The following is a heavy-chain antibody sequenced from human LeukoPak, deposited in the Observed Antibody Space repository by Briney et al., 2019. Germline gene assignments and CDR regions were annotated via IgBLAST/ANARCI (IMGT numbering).Heavy chain of an antibody. CDR3: ARDGGYCSSTSCYHWFDP. J-gene: IGHJ5*02. CDR2: MNPNSGNT. D-gene: IGHD2-2*01. CDR1: GYTFTSYD. Sequence: ASVKVSCKASGYTFTSYDINWVRQATGQGLEWMGWMNPNSGNTGYAQKFQGRVTMTRNTSISTAYMELSSLRSEDTAVYYCARDGGYCSSTSCYHWFDPWGQGTLVTVSS. V-gene: IGHV1-8*01.